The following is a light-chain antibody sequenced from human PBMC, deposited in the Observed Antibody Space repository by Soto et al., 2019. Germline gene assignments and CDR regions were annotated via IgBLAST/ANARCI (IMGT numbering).Light chain of an antibody. V-gene: IGKV1-12*01. J-gene: IGKJ4*01. CDR3: HQANTLPLT. CDR1: RDINTW. CDR2: AAS. Sequence: DFTMTQSPSSVSASVGDRVTLSCRASRDINTWLAWYQQKPGKAPKLLIYAASTLQNGVPSRFSCSGSGTDFTLTISSLQPEDFSTYYCHQANTLPLTFAGGTKVEIK.